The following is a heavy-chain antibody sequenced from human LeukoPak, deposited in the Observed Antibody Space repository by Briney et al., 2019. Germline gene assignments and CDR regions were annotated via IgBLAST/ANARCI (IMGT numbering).Heavy chain of an antibody. J-gene: IGHJ6*03. CDR3: ARGLRVVMDSSGWYLLFPKDYYYYYYMDV. D-gene: IGHD6-19*01. V-gene: IGHV1-2*02. CDR1: GYTFTKYD. Sequence: GASVKVSCKASGYTFTKYDIHWVRQAPGQGLEWMGWINPNSGGTNYAQKFQGRVTMTRDTSISTAYMELSRLRSDDTAVYYCARGLRVVMDSSGWYLLFPKDYYYYYYMDVWGKGTTVTVSS. CDR2: INPNSGGT.